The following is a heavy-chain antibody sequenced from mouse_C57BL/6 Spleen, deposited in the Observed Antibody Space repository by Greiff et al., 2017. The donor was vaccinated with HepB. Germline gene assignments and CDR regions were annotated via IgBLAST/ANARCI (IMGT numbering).Heavy chain of an antibody. CDR1: GYTFTDYE. CDR2: IDPETGGT. Sequence: VQLQQSGAELVRPGASVTLSCKASGYTFTDYEMHWVKQTPVHGLEWIGAIDPETGGTAYNQKFKGKAILTADKSSSTAYMELRSLTSEDSAVYYCTSIGTLYAMDYWGQGTSVTVSS. D-gene: IGHD4-1*01. CDR3: TSIGTLYAMDY. J-gene: IGHJ4*01. V-gene: IGHV1-15*01.